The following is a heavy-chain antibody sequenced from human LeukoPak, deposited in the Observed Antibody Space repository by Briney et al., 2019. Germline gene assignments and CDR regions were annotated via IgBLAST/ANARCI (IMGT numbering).Heavy chain of an antibody. CDR2: IIPILGIA. Sequence: SVKVSCKASGGTFSSYAISWVRQAPGQGLEWMGRIIPILGIANYAQKFQGRVTITADKSTSTAYMELSSLRSEDTAVYYCARDGGSGSYYTWNWFDPWGQGTLVTVSS. CDR3: ARDGGSGSYYTWNWFDP. CDR1: GGTFSSYA. J-gene: IGHJ5*02. D-gene: IGHD3-10*01. V-gene: IGHV1-69*04.